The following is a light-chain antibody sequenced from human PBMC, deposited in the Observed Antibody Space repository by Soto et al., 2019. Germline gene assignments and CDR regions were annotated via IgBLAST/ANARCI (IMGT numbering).Light chain of an antibody. Sequence: IVWTQSPVTLSLSPGDIAALSCRTSQSVSNYLAWYQQIPGQAPRLLIYDASKRATGIPARFSGGGSGTDFTLTINSLEPEDVAVYFCQVRDNWPTFGQGTKVDIK. CDR2: DAS. V-gene: IGKV3-11*01. CDR1: QSVSNY. CDR3: QVRDNWPT. J-gene: IGKJ2*01.